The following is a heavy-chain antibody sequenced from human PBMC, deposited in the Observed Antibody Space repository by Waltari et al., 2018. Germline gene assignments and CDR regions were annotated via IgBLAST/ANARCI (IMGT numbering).Heavy chain of an antibody. CDR3: TRDLYGSGGDWFDP. J-gene: IGHJ5*02. CDR2: IGGTHSNI. V-gene: IGHV3-21*03. Sequence: EVRLAESGGGLVKPGGSLRLSCTASGFDFSDHAMHWVRQAPGTGLEWVSSIGGTHSNIFYADSVKGRFTVSRDNAKNSLYLQMDNLRAEDSGLYFCTRDLYGSGGDWFDPWGQGTLVTVSS. CDR1: GFDFSDHA. D-gene: IGHD3-10*01.